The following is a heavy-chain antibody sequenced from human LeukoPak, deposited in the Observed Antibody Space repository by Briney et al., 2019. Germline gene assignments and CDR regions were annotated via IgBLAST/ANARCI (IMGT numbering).Heavy chain of an antibody. Sequence: SETLSLTCTVSGGSLSNYYWSWLRQPPGKGLEWIGYIYYSGSTNYNPSLKSRVTISVDTSKNQFSLKLSSVTAADTAVYYCARTDYYDSSGAFDYWGQGTLVTVSS. CDR1: GGSLSNYY. D-gene: IGHD3-22*01. V-gene: IGHV4-59*01. CDR2: IYYSGST. CDR3: ARTDYYDSSGAFDY. J-gene: IGHJ4*02.